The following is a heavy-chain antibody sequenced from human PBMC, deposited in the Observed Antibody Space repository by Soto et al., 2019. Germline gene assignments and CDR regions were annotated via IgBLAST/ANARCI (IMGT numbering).Heavy chain of an antibody. J-gene: IGHJ4*02. CDR3: VAESHVTPCYFEN. CDR2: LESTESSGAT. CDR1: GIILSDTW. Sequence: EAHLVESGGGLVKAGGSLRLSCAASGIILSDTWMNWVRRAPGKGLEWVGGLESTESSGATDFASTVKGRFTVSRDDSKNTLSLHMTSLQPEDTALYYCVAESHVTPCYFENWGQGALVTVSS. D-gene: IGHD2-21*02. V-gene: IGHV3-15*04.